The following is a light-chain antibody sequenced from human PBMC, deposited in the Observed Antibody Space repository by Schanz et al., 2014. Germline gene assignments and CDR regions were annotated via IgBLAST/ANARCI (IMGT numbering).Light chain of an antibody. Sequence: QSVLTQPPSVSAAPGQRVTISCSGSSFNIGNTYVSWYQQLPGTAPKLLIYDNNKRPPGIPDRFSGSKSGTSATLGITGLQTGDEADYYCGTWDTSLSAWVLGGGTKLTVL. CDR1: SFNIGNTY. V-gene: IGLV1-51*01. CDR3: GTWDTSLSAWV. J-gene: IGLJ3*02. CDR2: DNN.